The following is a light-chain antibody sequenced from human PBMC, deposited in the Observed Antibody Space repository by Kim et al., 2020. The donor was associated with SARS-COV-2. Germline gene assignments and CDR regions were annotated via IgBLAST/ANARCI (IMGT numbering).Light chain of an antibody. CDR3: AAWDDSLNGMV. CDR1: RPNIGSNT. V-gene: IGLV1-44*01. J-gene: IGLJ2*01. Sequence: GQRDHISYSGSRPNIGSNTVNRDQALPGTAPKLLIFSNNQRPSGVPDRFSGSKSGTSASLAISGLQSEDEADYYCAAWDDSLNGMVFGGGTQLTVL. CDR2: SNN.